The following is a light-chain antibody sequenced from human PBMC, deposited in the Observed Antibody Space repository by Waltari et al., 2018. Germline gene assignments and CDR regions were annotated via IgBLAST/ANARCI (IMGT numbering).Light chain of an antibody. J-gene: IGLJ1*01. CDR1: NSDVGSYNF. CDR2: EVT. Sequence: QSALTQPASVSGSPGQSITISCTGTNSDVGSYNFVSWYQQHPGEAPKLMIFEVTNRPSGVSNRFSGSKSGNTAYLIISGLQGEDEADYYCSSYSTSRTYVFGTGTKVTVL. V-gene: IGLV2-14*01. CDR3: SSYSTSRTYV.